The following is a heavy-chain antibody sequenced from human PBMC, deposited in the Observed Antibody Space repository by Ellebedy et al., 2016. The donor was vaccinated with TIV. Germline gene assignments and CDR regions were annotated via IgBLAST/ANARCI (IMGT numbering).Heavy chain of an antibody. J-gene: IGHJ4*02. D-gene: IGHD1-26*01. Sequence: GGSLRLSXAASGSTFSSYWMNWVRQAPGKGLVWVSRINSDGSDTNYADSVKGRFTISRDNAENTLYLQMSGLRAEDTAVYYCARGYLENSFDYWGQGTLITVSS. CDR3: ARGYLENSFDY. CDR2: INSDGSDT. CDR1: GSTFSSYW. V-gene: IGHV3-74*01.